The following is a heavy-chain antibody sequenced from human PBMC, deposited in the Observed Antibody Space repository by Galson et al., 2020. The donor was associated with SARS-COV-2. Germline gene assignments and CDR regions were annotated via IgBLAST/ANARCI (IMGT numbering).Heavy chain of an antibody. D-gene: IGHD6-19*01. V-gene: IGHV3-43D*03. CDR1: GFTFDDYA. J-gene: IGHJ4*02. CDR2: ISWDGGST. CDR3: ARDRVPSSGEYYFDY. Sequence: SCAASGFTFDDYAMHWVRQAPGKGLEWVSLISWDGGSTYYADSVKGRFTISRDNSKNSLYLQMNSLGAEDTAVYYCARDRVPSSGEYYFDYWGQGTLVTVSS.